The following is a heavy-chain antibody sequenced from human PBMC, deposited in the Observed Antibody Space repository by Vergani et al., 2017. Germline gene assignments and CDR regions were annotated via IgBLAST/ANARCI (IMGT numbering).Heavy chain of an antibody. CDR2: ISGYNGNT. V-gene: IGHV1-18*01. D-gene: IGHD2-2*01. CDR3: ARRVPFSAFEGQMLCYGLDG. CDR1: GYTFTIYS. J-gene: IGHJ6*02. Sequence: QVQLVQSGAEVKKPGASVKVSCKASGYTFTIYSIGWVRQAPGQGLEWLGWISGYNGNTNYAQKLQGRVTMTTDTSTSKAYMELRNLRSDDTAVYYCARRVPFSAFEGQMLCYGLDGWGQGTTVTVSS.